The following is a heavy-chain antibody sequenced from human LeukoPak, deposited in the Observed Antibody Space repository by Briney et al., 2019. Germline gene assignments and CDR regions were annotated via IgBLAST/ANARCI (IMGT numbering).Heavy chain of an antibody. CDR3: AKPAHIVVVTAIRDSADAFDI. J-gene: IGHJ3*02. CDR2: ISGSGGST. D-gene: IGHD2-21*02. CDR1: GFTVSSNY. V-gene: IGHV3-23*01. Sequence: GGSLRLSCAASGFTVSSNYMSWVRQAPGKGLEWVSAISGSGGSTYYADSVKGRFTISRDNSKNTLYLQMNSLRAEDTAVYYCAKPAHIVVVTAIRDSADAFDIWGQGTMVTVSS.